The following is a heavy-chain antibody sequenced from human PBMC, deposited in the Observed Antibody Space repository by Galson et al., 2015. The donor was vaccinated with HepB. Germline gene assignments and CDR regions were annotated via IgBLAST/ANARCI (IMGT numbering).Heavy chain of an antibody. D-gene: IGHD3-9*01. CDR3: ARKLRAGDLTPQGWFDP. CDR2: INTNTGNP. J-gene: IGHJ5*02. Sequence: SVKVSCKASGYTFTSYAMNWVRQAPGQGLEWMGWINTNTGNPTYAQGFTGRFVFSLDTSVSTAYLQISSLKAEDTAVYYCARKLRAGDLTPQGWFDPWGQGTLVTVSS. CDR1: GYTFTSYA. V-gene: IGHV7-4-1*02.